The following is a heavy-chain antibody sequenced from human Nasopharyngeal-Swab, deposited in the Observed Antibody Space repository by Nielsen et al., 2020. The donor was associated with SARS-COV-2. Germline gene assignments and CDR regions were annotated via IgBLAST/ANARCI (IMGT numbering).Heavy chain of an antibody. CDR2: IYHTGPT. V-gene: IGHV4-59*03. CDR1: DASINTYY. Sequence: SETLSLTCTVSDASINTYYWSWIRQSPGKGLEWLGHIYHTGPTNYNPSLKSRIIISVDTSKNQFSFSLNLSSVTAADTALYYCAATRYSYGPFFDYWAQGTQVTVSS. CDR3: AATRYSYGPFFDY. J-gene: IGHJ4*02. D-gene: IGHD5-18*01.